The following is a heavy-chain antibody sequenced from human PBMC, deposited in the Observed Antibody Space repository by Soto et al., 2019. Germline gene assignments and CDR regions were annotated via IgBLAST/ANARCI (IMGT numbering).Heavy chain of an antibody. V-gene: IGHV5-10-1*01. CDR3: ARQIYDSDTGPNFQYYFDS. Sequence: GESLKISCKVSGDSFAGYWITGVRQKPGKGLEWMGRIDPSDSQTYYSPSFRGHVTISVTKSITTVFLQWSSLRASDTAMYYCARQIYDSDTGPNFQYYFDSWGQGTPVTVSS. J-gene: IGHJ4*02. CDR1: GDSFAGYW. CDR2: IDPSDSQT. D-gene: IGHD3-22*01.